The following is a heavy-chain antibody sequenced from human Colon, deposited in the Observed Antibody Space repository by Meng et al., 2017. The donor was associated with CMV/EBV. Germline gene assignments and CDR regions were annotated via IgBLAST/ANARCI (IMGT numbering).Heavy chain of an antibody. J-gene: IGHJ6*02. CDR2: VNQDGSEQ. CDR3: ARKAGAVTGNGMDV. D-gene: IGHD6-19*01. CDR1: GFTFSASW. Sequence: GGSLRLSCAASGFTFSASWMSWVRQAPGKGLEWVANVNQDGSEQYYVDSVKGRFTISRDNAKNSLYLQMTSLRAEDTAVYFCARKAGAVTGNGMDVWGQGTTVTVSS. V-gene: IGHV3-7*01.